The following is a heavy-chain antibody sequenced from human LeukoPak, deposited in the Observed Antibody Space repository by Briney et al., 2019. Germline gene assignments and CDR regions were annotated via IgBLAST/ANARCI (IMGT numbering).Heavy chain of an antibody. Sequence: RASVKVSCKASGGTFSSYAISWVRQAPGQGLEWMGGIIPIFGTANYAQKLQGRVTMTTDTSTSTAYMELRSLRSDDTAVYYCARDRPYYDILTGSDYWGQGTLVTVSS. D-gene: IGHD3-9*01. V-gene: IGHV1-69*05. CDR1: GGTFSSYA. CDR2: IIPIFGTA. CDR3: ARDRPYYDILTGSDY. J-gene: IGHJ4*02.